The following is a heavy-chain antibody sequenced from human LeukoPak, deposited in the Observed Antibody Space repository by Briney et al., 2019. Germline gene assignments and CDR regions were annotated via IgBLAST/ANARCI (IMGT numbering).Heavy chain of an antibody. CDR1: GGSFSGYY. V-gene: IGHV4-34*01. Sequence: PSDTLSLTCAVYGGSFSGYYWSWIRQPPRKGLEWVGEINNSGSTNYNTPLKSRVTISVDTSKNKFSLKLRSVTAADTAVYYCARVVRSREYYDILTGYYKESYFDYWGQGTLVTVSS. CDR2: INNSGST. D-gene: IGHD3-9*01. CDR3: ARVVRSREYYDILTGYYKESYFDY. J-gene: IGHJ4*02.